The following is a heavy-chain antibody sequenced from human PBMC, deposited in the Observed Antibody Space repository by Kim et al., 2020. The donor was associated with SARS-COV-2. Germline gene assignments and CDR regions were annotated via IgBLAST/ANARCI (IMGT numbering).Heavy chain of an antibody. V-gene: IGHV1-8*01. D-gene: IGHD6-13*01. CDR3: ARGRIAAAGRAFDI. Sequence: ASVKVSCKASGYTFTSYDINWVRQATGQGLEWMGWMNPNSGNTGYAQKFQGRVTMTRNTSISTAYMELSSLRSEDTAVYYCARGRIAAAGRAFDIWGQGTMVTVSS. CDR1: GYTFTSYD. J-gene: IGHJ3*02. CDR2: MNPNSGNT.